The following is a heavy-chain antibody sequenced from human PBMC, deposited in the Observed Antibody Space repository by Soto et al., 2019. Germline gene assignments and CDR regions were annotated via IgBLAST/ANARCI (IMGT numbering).Heavy chain of an antibody. Sequence: QVQLVESGGGVVQPGRSLRLSCAASGFSFGSHGMHWVRQAPGKGLEWVANIWCDGSHQYYADSVKGRFTISRDNSKNRVSLQMDSRRAEDTAVYYCAIDLGSSIAGYGVQHGHFDYWGQGTLVTVSS. CDR1: GFSFGSHG. D-gene: IGHD2-8*01. CDR2: IWCDGSHQ. V-gene: IGHV3-33*03. CDR3: AIDLGSSIAGYGVQHGHFDY. J-gene: IGHJ4*02.